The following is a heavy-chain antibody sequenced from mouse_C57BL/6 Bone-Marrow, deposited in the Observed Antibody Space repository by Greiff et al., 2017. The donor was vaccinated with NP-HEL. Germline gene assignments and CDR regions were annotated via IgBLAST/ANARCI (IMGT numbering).Heavy chain of an antibody. Sequence: VQLQQPGAELVKPGASVKMSCKASGYTFTSYWITWVKQRPGQGLEWIGDIYPGSGSTNYNEKFKSKATLTVDTSSSTAYMQLSSLTSEDSAVYDCARDYGSSYGAWFAYWGQGTLVTVSA. CDR3: ARDYGSSYGAWFAY. CDR2: IYPGSGST. J-gene: IGHJ3*01. V-gene: IGHV1-55*01. CDR1: GYTFTSYW. D-gene: IGHD1-1*01.